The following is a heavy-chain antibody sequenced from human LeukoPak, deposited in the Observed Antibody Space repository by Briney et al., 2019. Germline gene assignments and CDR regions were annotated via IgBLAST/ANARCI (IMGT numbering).Heavy chain of an antibody. Sequence: PGGSLRLSCAASGFTFSSYGIHWVRQAPGKGLEWVAVIWYDGSQRYYADSVKGRFTISRDNSKKTVDLQMNSLRAEDTAVYYCASDELRYPLDWGQGTLVTVSS. CDR1: GFTFSSYG. J-gene: IGHJ4*02. V-gene: IGHV3-33*08. D-gene: IGHD3-9*01. CDR3: ASDELRYPLD. CDR2: IWYDGSQR.